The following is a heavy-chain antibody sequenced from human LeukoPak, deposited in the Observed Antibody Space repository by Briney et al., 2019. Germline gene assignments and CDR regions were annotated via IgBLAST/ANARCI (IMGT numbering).Heavy chain of an antibody. CDR2: IGDSGATT. CDR1: GFTLSSYA. V-gene: IGHV3-23*01. D-gene: IGHD3-10*01. CDR3: ASFHYYGSGAYYPSY. J-gene: IGHJ4*02. Sequence: GGSLRLSCAASGFTLSSYAMTWVRQAPGKGLEWVSDIGDSGATTYYADSVKDRFTISRDNSKNTLYLQMSSLRAEDTAVYFCASFHYYGSGAYYPSYWGQGTLVTVSS.